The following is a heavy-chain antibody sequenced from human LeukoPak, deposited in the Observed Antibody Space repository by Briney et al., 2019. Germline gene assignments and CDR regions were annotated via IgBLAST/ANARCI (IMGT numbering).Heavy chain of an antibody. Sequence: GESLKISCKGSGYTFTNYWIGWVRQMPGKGLEWMGIIYAGDSEGRYSPSFQGQVTISADKSISTAYLQWSSLKAADTAMYYCARGSGYDPDSFDIWGQGTMVTVSS. D-gene: IGHD5-12*01. CDR3: ARGSGYDPDSFDI. J-gene: IGHJ3*02. V-gene: IGHV5-51*01. CDR2: IYAGDSEG. CDR1: GYTFTNYW.